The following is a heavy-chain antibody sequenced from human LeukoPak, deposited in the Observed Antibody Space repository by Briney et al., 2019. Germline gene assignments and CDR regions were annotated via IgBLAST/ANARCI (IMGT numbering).Heavy chain of an antibody. D-gene: IGHD3-16*01. CDR3: ARDLLSLPHKYFDS. J-gene: IGHJ4*02. Sequence: GGSLRLSCAASGFSFSNYGMHWVRQAPGKALEWVAYIRYDGSQKYYGDSVKGRFTISRDNSKNTVYLQMNSLRDEDTAVYYCARDLLSLPHKYFDSWGQGTLVTVSS. V-gene: IGHV3-30*02. CDR1: GFSFSNYG. CDR2: IRYDGSQK.